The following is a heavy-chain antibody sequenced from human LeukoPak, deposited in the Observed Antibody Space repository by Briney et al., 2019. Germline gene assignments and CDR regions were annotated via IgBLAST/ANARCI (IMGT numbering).Heavy chain of an antibody. Sequence: AETLSLTCTASAGSISSYCLNWIRQSPGKGLEWIGYIYHIGTTKYNPSLKSRVTISVDTSTNQLSLKLSSVTAADTAVYYCERGYGDYSDWFDPWGQGTLVTVSS. CDR2: IYHIGTT. CDR1: AGSISSYC. CDR3: ERGYGDYSDWFDP. D-gene: IGHD4-17*01. J-gene: IGHJ5*02. V-gene: IGHV4-59*01.